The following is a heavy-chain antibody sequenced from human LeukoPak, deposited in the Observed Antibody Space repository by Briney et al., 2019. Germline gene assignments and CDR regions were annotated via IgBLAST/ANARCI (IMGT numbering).Heavy chain of an antibody. D-gene: IGHD6-13*01. CDR2: INPSGGST. CDR1: GYTFTSYY. J-gene: IGHJ5*02. CDR3: ARVRAAAGTYNWFDP. V-gene: IGHV1-46*01. Sequence: ASVKVSCKASGYTFTSYYMHWVRQAPGQGLEWMGIINPSGGSTSYAQKFQGRVTITADESTSTAYMELSSLRSEDTAVYYCARVRAAAGTYNWFDPWGQGTLVTVSS.